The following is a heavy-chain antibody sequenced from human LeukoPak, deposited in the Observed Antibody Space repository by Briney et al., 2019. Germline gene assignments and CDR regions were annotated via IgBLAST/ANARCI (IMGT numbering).Heavy chain of an antibody. J-gene: IGHJ4*02. CDR2: IYYSGSA. D-gene: IGHD4-23*01. V-gene: IGHV4-39*01. CDR3: ARHWVVTPNY. CDR1: GGYISNSSYY. Sequence: PSETLSLTCIVYGGYISNSSYYWVWIRQPPGKGLEWIGSIYYSGSAYYNPSLKSRVTISVDTSKNQFSLKLTSVTAADTAVYSCARHWVVTPNYWGQGTLVTVSS.